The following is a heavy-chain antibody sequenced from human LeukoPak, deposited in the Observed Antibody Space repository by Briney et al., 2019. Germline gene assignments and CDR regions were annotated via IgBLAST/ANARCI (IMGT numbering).Heavy chain of an antibody. J-gene: IGHJ2*01. Sequence: ASVKVSCKASGYTFSSYDINWVRQAAGQGLEWMGWMNPYSGNAGYAQKFQGRISITRNTSTNTAYMELSGLRSEDTAVYYCARGPRVFGVVIAPYWYFDFWGRGTLVTVSS. D-gene: IGHD3-3*01. V-gene: IGHV1-8*01. CDR2: MNPYSGNA. CDR3: ARGPRVFGVVIAPYWYFDF. CDR1: GYTFSSYD.